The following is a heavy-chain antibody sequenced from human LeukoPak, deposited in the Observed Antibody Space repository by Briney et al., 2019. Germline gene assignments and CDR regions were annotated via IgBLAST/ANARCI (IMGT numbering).Heavy chain of an antibody. Sequence: GGSLRLSCATSGLTFTNAWRSWFRQAPGKGLEWVGRIKSKTDGGTSDYAAPVQGRFTISRDDSKNTLYLQMNSLKIEDTAVYYCATDPGEWEPIWGQGTMVTVSS. CDR1: GLTFTNAW. D-gene: IGHD1-26*01. CDR3: ATDPGEWEPI. J-gene: IGHJ3*02. CDR2: IKSKTDGGTS. V-gene: IGHV3-15*01.